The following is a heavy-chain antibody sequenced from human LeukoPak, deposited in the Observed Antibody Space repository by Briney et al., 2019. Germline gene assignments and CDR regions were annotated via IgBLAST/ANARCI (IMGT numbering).Heavy chain of an antibody. V-gene: IGHV4-4*07. D-gene: IGHD3-10*01. Sequence: SQTLSLTCTVSGASISSSYWSWIRQPAGKGLEWIGRIYPSGSTNYNPSLKSRVTMSVDTSKNQFSLRLSSVTAADTAVYYCARGPSGASGHDYRGQGTQVTVSS. CDR2: IYPSGST. J-gene: IGHJ4*02. CDR1: GASISSSY. CDR3: ARGPSGASGHDY.